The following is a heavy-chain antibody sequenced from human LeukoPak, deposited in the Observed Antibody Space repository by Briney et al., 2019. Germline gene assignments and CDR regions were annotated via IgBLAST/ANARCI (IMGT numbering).Heavy chain of an antibody. CDR1: GYTFTGYY. CDR3: ARAANWVSNGVY. D-gene: IGHD7-27*01. V-gene: IGHV1-2*02. CDR2: INPNSGGT. Sequence: ASVKVSCKASGYTFTGYYMHWVRQAPGQGLEWMGWINPNSGGTGYAQKFQGRVTMTRDTSISTACMELSRLRSDDTAVYYCARAANWVSNGVYWGQGTLVTVSS. J-gene: IGHJ4*02.